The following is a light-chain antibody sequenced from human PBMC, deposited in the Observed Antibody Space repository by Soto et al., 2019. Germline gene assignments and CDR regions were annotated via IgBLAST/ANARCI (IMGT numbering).Light chain of an antibody. V-gene: IGKV2-28*01. Sequence: DIVMTQSPLSLPVTPGEPASISCRSSQSLLHSNGYNYLDWYLQKPGQSSQLLIYLGSNRASGVPDRFSGSGSGTDFTLKISRVEAEDVGFYYCMQALQTGTFGQGTKVDIK. J-gene: IGKJ1*01. CDR1: QSLLHSNGYNY. CDR3: MQALQTGT. CDR2: LGS.